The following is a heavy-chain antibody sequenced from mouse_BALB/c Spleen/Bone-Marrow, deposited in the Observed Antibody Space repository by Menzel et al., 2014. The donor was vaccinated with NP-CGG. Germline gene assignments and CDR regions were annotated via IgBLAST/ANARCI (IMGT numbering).Heavy chain of an antibody. CDR1: GFTFSSYT. V-gene: IGHV5-12-2*01. D-gene: IGHD3-1*01. CDR3: ARQLGLRWAMDY. Sequence: EVKLVESGGGLVQPGGSLKLSCAASGFTFSSYTASWVRQTPEKRLEWVAYISNGGGSTYYPDTVKGRFTISRDNAKNTLYLQMSSLNSEDTAMYYCARQLGLRWAMDYWGQGTSVTVSS. CDR2: ISNGGGST. J-gene: IGHJ4*01.